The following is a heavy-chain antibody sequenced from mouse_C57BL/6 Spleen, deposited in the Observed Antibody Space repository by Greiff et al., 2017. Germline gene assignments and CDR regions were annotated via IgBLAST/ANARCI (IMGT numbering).Heavy chain of an antibody. Sequence: VQLQQSGAELVRPGTSVKVSCKASGYAFTNYLIEWVKQRPGQGLEWIGVINPGSGGTNYNEKFKGKATLTADKSSSTAYMRRSSLASGGSAVYFCAGDPRVGLDYWGQGTTLTVSS. CDR3: AGDPRVGLDY. V-gene: IGHV1-54*01. CDR2: INPGSGGT. CDR1: GYAFTNYL. D-gene: IGHD1-1*02. J-gene: IGHJ2*01.